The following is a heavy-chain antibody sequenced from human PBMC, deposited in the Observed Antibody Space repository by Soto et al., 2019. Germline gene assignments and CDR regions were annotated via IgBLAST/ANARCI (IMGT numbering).Heavy chain of an antibody. CDR2: IRSKANSYAT. CDR3: TRRGYCSSTSCPPMDV. J-gene: IGHJ6*03. D-gene: IGHD2-2*01. V-gene: IGHV3-73*01. CDR1: GFTFSGSA. Sequence: GGSLRLSCAASGFTFSGSAMHWVRQASGKGLEWVGRIRSKANSYATAYAASVKGRFTISRDDSKNTAYLQMNSLKTEDTAVYYCTRRGYCSSTSCPPMDVWGKGTTVTVSS.